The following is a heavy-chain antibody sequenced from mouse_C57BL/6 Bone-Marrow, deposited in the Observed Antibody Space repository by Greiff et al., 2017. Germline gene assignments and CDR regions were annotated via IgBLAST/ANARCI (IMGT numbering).Heavy chain of an antibody. CDR2: IDPSDSYT. Sequence: VKLQQPGAELVMPGASVKLSCKASGYTFTSYWMHWVKQRPGQGLEWIGEIDPSDSYTNYNQKFKGKSTLTVDKSSSTAYMQLSSLTSEDSAVYYCASSIYDGYYVDYWGQGTTLTVSS. CDR3: ASSIYDGYYVDY. CDR1: GYTFTSYW. V-gene: IGHV1-69*01. D-gene: IGHD2-3*01. J-gene: IGHJ2*01.